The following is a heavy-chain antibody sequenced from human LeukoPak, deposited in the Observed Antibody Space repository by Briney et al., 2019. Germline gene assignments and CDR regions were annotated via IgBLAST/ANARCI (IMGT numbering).Heavy chain of an antibody. CDR3: ASGDYDILTRYDQPQSMNWFDP. V-gene: IGHV4-59*01. D-gene: IGHD3-9*01. CDR1: GGSINFYY. CDR2: TFYSGNA. Sequence: PSETLSLTCTVSGGSINFYYWHWMRQPPGKVLEWIGHTFYSGNAKYNPSLESRVTISVDRSKNQISLNLNSMTAAYTAVYYCASGDYDILTRYDQPQSMNWFDPWGQGTLVTVSS. J-gene: IGHJ5*02.